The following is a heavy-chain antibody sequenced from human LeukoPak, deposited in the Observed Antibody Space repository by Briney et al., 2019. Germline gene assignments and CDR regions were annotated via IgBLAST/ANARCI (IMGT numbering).Heavy chain of an antibody. D-gene: IGHD4-17*01. CDR3: ARGEDGTGDYRPTYFDS. CDR1: GDSISSGGYY. J-gene: IGHJ4*02. Sequence: SQTLSLTCTVSGDSISSGGYYWNWIRQPPGKGLEWIGYIYHSGITNYNPSLKSRATISVDTSKKQFSLNLTSVTAADTAVYYCARGEDGTGDYRPTYFDSWGQGTLVTVSS. CDR2: IYHSGIT. V-gene: IGHV4-30-2*01.